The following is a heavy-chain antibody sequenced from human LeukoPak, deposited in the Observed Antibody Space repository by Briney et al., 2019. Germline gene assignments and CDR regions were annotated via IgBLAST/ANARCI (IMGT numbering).Heavy chain of an antibody. J-gene: IGHJ4*02. CDR1: GFTFSSYA. CDR2: ISGSGGST. Sequence: GGSLRPSCAASGFTFSSYAMSWVRQAPGKGLEWVSAISGSGGSTYYADSVKGRFTISRDNSKNTLYLQMNSLRAEDTAVYYCAKDLSDGYNSAFDYWGQGTLVTVSS. V-gene: IGHV3-23*01. D-gene: IGHD5-12*01. CDR3: AKDLSDGYNSAFDY.